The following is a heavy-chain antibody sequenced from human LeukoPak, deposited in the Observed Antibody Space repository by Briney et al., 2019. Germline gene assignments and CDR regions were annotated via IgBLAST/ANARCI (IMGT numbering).Heavy chain of an antibody. J-gene: IGHJ4*02. V-gene: IGHV4-38-2*02. CDR2: IYHSGST. Sequence: PSETLSLTCTVSGYSISSGYYWGWIRQPPGKGLEWIGSIYHSGSTFYNPSLRRRVTISVDTSNNQFSLKLSSVTAADTAVYYCARQGIFFGSGPFDSWGQGTLVTVSS. CDR1: GYSISSGYY. CDR3: ARQGIFFGSGPFDS. D-gene: IGHD3-10*01.